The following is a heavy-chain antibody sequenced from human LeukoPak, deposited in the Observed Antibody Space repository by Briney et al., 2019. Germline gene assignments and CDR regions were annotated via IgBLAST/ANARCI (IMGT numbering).Heavy chain of an antibody. J-gene: IGHJ5*02. CDR3: ARDVGTGYYYGSGSLNWFDP. Sequence: SVKVSCKASGGTFSSYAISWVRQAPGQGLEWMGGIIPIFGTANYAQKFQGRVTITADESTSTAYMELSSLRSEDTAVYYCARDVGTGYYYGSGSLNWFDPWGQGALVTVSS. CDR1: GGTFSSYA. CDR2: IIPIFGTA. D-gene: IGHD3-10*01. V-gene: IGHV1-69*01.